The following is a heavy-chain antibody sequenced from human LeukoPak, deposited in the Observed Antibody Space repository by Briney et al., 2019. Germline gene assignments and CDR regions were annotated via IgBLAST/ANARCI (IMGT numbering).Heavy chain of an antibody. Sequence: SVKVSCKASGGTFSSYAISRVRQAPGQGLEWMGGIIPIFGTANYAQKFQGRVTITADKSTSTAYMGLSSLRSEDTAVYYCARAPDTAMVPDYWGQGTLVTVSS. CDR3: ARAPDTAMVPDY. D-gene: IGHD5-18*01. CDR2: IIPIFGTA. J-gene: IGHJ4*02. CDR1: GGTFSSYA. V-gene: IGHV1-69*06.